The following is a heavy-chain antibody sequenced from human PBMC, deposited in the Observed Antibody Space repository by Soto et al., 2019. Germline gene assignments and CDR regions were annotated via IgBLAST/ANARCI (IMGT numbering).Heavy chain of an antibody. D-gene: IGHD3-22*01. Sequence: EVQLVESGGGLIQPGGSLRLSCAASGFTVSSNYMSWVRQAPGKGLEWVSVIYSGGSTYYADSVKGRFTISRDNSKNTLYLEINSLRAEDTAVYYCARDYYYDSSGPVGDYWGQGTLVTVSS. CDR3: ARDYYYDSSGPVGDY. V-gene: IGHV3-53*01. CDR1: GFTVSSNY. CDR2: IYSGGST. J-gene: IGHJ4*02.